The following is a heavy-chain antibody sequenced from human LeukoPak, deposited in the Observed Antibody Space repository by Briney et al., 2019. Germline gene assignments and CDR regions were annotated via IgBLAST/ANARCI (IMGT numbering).Heavy chain of an antibody. D-gene: IGHD3-10*01. CDR2: IYHSGNT. CDR3: AKGLSMVRGVIELDP. CDR1: GLTISSYY. V-gene: IGHV3-53*01. J-gene: IGHJ5*02. Sequence: GGSLRLSCAASGLTISSYYMAWVRQAPGKGLEWVSVIYHSGNTDYADSVKGRFTISRDNAKNSLYLQMNSLRAEDTAVYYCAKGLSMVRGVIELDPWGQGTLVTVSS.